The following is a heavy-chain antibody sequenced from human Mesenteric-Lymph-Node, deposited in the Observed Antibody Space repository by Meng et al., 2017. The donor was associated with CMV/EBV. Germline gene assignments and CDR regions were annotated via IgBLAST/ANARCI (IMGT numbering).Heavy chain of an antibody. D-gene: IGHD2-2*01. CDR3: ARGSYCSSTSCYSLNV. V-gene: IGHV1-8*03. Sequence: ASVKVSCKASGYTFTSYDINWVRQATGQGLEWMGWMNPNSGNTGYAQKFQGRVTITRNTSISTAYMELSSLRSEDTAVYYCARGSYCSSTSCYSLNVWGQGTTVTVS. J-gene: IGHJ6*02. CDR2: MNPNSGNT. CDR1: GYTFTSYD.